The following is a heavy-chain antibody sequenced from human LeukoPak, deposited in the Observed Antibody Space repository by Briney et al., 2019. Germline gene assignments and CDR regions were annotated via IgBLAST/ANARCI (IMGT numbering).Heavy chain of an antibody. Sequence: GGSLRRSCSASGFTFRNSAMTWVRQAPGKGLEWVSLISFSGANSYYPDSVKGRFSVSRDNSKDTLYLQLSGLRADDTAIYYCARDMELSTWGPGTMVTVSS. CDR2: ISFSGANS. V-gene: IGHV3-23*01. J-gene: IGHJ3*01. CDR1: GFTFRNSA. CDR3: ARDMELST. D-gene: IGHD3-16*02.